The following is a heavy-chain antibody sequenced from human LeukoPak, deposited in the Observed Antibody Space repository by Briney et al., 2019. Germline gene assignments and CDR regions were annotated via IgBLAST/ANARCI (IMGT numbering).Heavy chain of an antibody. V-gene: IGHV1-2*02. J-gene: IGHJ5*02. Sequence: ASVKVSCKASGYTFTGYYMHWVRQAPGQGLEWMGWINPNSGGTNYAQKFQGRVTMTRDTSISTAYMELSRLRSDDTAVYYCARSTVGYCSGGSCYSGDNWFDPWGQGTLVTVSS. CDR2: INPNSGGT. CDR1: GYTFTGYY. CDR3: ARSTVGYCSGGSCYSGDNWFDP. D-gene: IGHD2-15*01.